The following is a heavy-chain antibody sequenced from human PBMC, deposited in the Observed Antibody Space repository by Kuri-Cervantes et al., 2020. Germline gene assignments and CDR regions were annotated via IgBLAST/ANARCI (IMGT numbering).Heavy chain of an antibody. CDR1: GYTFTSYA. CDR2: INAGNGNT. D-gene: IGHD1-26*01. CDR3: AGAGTVGPTTGYFDC. V-gene: IGHV1-3*01. J-gene: IGHJ4*02. Sequence: ASVKVSCKASGYTFTSYAMHWVRQAPGQRLEWMGWINAGNGNTKYSQKFQGRVTITRDTSASTAYMELSSLRSEDTAVYYCAGAGTVGPTTGYFDCWGQGTLVTVSS.